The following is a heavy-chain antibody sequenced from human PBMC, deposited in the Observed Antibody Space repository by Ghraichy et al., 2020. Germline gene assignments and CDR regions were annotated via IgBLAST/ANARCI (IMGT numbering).Heavy chain of an antibody. V-gene: IGHV4-39*01. J-gene: IGHJ3*02. CDR2: IYYSGST. D-gene: IGHD2-21*02. CDR1: GGSISSSSYY. CDR3: ASHTVVTAIDDAFDI. Sequence: SETLSLTCTVSGGSISSSSYYWGWIRQPPGKGLEWIGSIYYSGSTYYNPSLKSRVTISVDTSKNQFSLKLSSVTAADTAVYYCASHTVVTAIDDAFDIWGQGTMVTVSS.